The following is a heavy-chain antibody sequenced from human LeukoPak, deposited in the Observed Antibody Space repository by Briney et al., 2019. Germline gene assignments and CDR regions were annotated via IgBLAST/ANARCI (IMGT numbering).Heavy chain of an antibody. D-gene: IGHD4-17*01. J-gene: IGHJ4*02. CDR2: IANDGSST. V-gene: IGHV3-74*01. CDR3: ARGHYGDYG. Sequence: GGSLRLSCAASGFTFSSYWMHWVRQAPGKGLVWVSRIANDGSSTDYADSVKGRFTISRDNAKNTLYLQMNSLRAEDTALYYCARGHYGDYGWGQGTLVTVSS. CDR1: GFTFSSYW.